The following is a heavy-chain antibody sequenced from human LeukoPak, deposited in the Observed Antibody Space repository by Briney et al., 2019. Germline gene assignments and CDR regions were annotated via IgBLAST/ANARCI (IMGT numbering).Heavy chain of an antibody. D-gene: IGHD6-13*01. J-gene: IGHJ6*03. CDR2: IKQDGSEK. V-gene: IGHV3-7*01. CDR3: ARVKQQLVRLLGRDTTYYYYYYMDV. CDR1: GLTFSSYW. Sequence: GGSLRLSCAGSGLTFSSYWMSWVRQAPGKGLEWVANIKQDGSEKHYVDSVKGRFTISRDNAKNSLFLQMNSLRAEDTAVYFCARVKQQLVRLLGRDTTYYYYYYMDVWSKGTTVTVSS.